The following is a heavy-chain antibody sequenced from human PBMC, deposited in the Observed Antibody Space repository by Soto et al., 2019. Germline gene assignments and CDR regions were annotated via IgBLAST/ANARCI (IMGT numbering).Heavy chain of an antibody. J-gene: IGHJ4*02. D-gene: IGHD3-22*01. CDR1: GFAFSRYS. CDR2: ITSSSSYI. V-gene: IGHV3-21*01. Sequence: PGGSLRLSCEASGFAFSRYSMSWVRQAPGKGLEWLSSITSSSSYIYDADLVKGRFTISRDNAKNSLYMQMNGLRAEDTAVYYCARERSYSDSSGDPIPCDYWGQGTLCTVSS. CDR3: ARERSYSDSSGDPIPCDY.